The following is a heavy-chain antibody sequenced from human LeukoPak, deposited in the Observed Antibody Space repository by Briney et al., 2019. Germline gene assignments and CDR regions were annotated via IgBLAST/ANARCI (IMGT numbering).Heavy chain of an antibody. Sequence: GRSLRLSCAASGFTFSSYAMHWVRQAPGKGLEWVAVISYDGSNEYYADSVKGRFTISRDNSKNTLYLQMNSLRAEDTAVYYCARGYGSGYDWYYYGMDVWGQGTTVTVSS. CDR3: ARGYGSGYDWYYYGMDV. J-gene: IGHJ6*02. CDR1: GFTFSSYA. V-gene: IGHV3-30*04. CDR2: ISYDGSNE. D-gene: IGHD5-12*01.